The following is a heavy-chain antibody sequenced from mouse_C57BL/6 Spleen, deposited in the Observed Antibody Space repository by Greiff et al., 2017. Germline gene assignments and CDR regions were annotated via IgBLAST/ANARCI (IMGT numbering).Heavy chain of an antibody. J-gene: IGHJ2*01. CDR3: TRGPIYYDYDSFDY. Sequence: VQLQESGPGLVKPSQSLSLTCSVTGYSITSGYYWNWIRQFPGNKLEWMGYISYDGSNNYNPSLKNRISITRDTSKNQFFLKLNSVTTEDTATYNCTRGPIYYDYDSFDYWGQGTTLTVSS. D-gene: IGHD2-4*01. CDR1: GYSITSGYY. V-gene: IGHV3-6*01. CDR2: ISYDGSN.